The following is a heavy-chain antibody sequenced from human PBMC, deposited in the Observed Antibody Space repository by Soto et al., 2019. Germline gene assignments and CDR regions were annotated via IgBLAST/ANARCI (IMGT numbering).Heavy chain of an antibody. V-gene: IGHV1-69*13. J-gene: IGHJ5*02. CDR1: GGTFSSYA. CDR3: ARWLRFGELSANWFDP. Sequence: ASVKVSCKASGGTFSSYAISWVRQAPGQGLEWMGGIIPIFGTANYAQKFQGRVTVTADESTSTAYMELSSLRSEDTAVYYCARWLRFGELSANWFDPWGQGTLVTVSS. CDR2: IIPIFGTA. D-gene: IGHD3-10*01.